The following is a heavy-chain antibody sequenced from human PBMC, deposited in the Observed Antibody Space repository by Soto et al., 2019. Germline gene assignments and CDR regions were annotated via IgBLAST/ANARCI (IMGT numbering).Heavy chain of an antibody. CDR1: GVTVSSYA. Sequence: AGSLRLSCAASGVTVSSYAMSWVRQAQGKGLEWVSAISGSGGSTYYADTVKGRFTISRDNAKNTLYLQMNSLRAEDTAVYYCVEEGSSSSEDYWGQGILVTVSS. CDR3: VEEGSSSSEDY. CDR2: ISGSGGST. D-gene: IGHD6-6*01. V-gene: IGHV3-23*01. J-gene: IGHJ4*02.